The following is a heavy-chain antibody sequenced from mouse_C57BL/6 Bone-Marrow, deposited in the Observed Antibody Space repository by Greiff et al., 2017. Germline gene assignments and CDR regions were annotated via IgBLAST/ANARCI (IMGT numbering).Heavy chain of an antibody. CDR2: ISSGSSTI. CDR1: GFTFSDYG. D-gene: IGHD1-1*01. V-gene: IGHV5-17*01. J-gene: IGHJ4*01. Sequence: VNLVVSGGGLVKPGGSLKLSCAASGFTFSDYGMHWVRQAPEKGLEWVAYISSGSSTIYYADTVKGRFTISRDNAKNTLCLQMTNLRSEDTAMYYCASTVVAMDYWGQGTSVTVSS. CDR3: ASTVVAMDY.